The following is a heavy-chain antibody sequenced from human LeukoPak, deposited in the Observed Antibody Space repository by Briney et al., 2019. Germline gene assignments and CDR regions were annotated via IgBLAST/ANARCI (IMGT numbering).Heavy chain of an antibody. CDR2: IYSGGST. V-gene: IGHV3-53*01. CDR1: GFTVSSNY. J-gene: IGHJ4*02. D-gene: IGHD3-3*01. Sequence: GGSLRLSCAASGFTVSSNYMSWVRQAPGKGLEWVSVIYSGGSTYYADSVKGRFTISRDNSKNTLYLQMNSLRAEDTAVYYCARVGYDFWSDYSRPGDYWGQGTLVTVSS. CDR3: ARVGYDFWSDYSRPGDY.